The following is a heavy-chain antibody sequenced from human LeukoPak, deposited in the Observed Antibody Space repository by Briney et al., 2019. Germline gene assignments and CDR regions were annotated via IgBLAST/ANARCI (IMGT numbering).Heavy chain of an antibody. D-gene: IGHD4-17*01. V-gene: IGHV4-34*01. Sequence: SETLSLTCAVDGGSFHAFFWSWLRQPPGKGLEWIGHITHSGSTSYNPSLRSRVSLSVDPSKHQFSLKLSSVTAADTAVYYCARAYGAMDRFDPWGQGTLVTVSS. J-gene: IGHJ5*02. CDR2: ITHSGST. CDR3: ARAYGAMDRFDP. CDR1: GGSFHAFF.